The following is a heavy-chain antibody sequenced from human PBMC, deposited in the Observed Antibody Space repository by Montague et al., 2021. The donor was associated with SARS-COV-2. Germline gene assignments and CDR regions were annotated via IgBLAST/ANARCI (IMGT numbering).Heavy chain of an antibody. CDR1: GFTFSSYA. J-gene: IGHJ6*02. D-gene: IGHD1-7*01. V-gene: IGHV3-30-3*01. Sequence: SLGLSCAASGFTFSSYAMYWVRQAPGKGLEWVAAISYDGSNKYYADSVKGRFTISRDNSKNTLYVQMDSLRAEDTAVYYCARGVETGTLFTYYYYGMDVWGQGTTVTVSS. CDR2: ISYDGSNK. CDR3: ARGVETGTLFTYYYYGMDV.